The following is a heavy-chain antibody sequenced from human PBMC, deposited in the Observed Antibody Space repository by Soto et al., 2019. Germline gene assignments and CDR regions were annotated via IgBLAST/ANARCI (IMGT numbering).Heavy chain of an antibody. J-gene: IGHJ4*02. V-gene: IGHV3-7*03. CDR1: GFTFSNYW. D-gene: IGHD3-16*01. CDR2: IKEDGSEK. Sequence: EVQLVESGGGLVQPGGSLRLSCAASGFTFSNYWMSWVRQAPGKGLEWVANIKEDGSEKYYVDSVKGRFTISRDNAKNSLYLQMNRLRAEDTAVYYCVRVGRLGGYWGQGTLVTVSS. CDR3: VRVGRLGGY.